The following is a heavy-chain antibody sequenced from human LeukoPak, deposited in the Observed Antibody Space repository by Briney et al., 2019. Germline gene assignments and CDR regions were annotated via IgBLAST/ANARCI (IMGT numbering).Heavy chain of an antibody. CDR3: ARDRGGYCSSTSCPIGFDY. J-gene: IGHJ4*02. CDR1: GFTFSSYA. V-gene: IGHV3-30*01. Sequence: GGSLRLSCAASGFTFSSYAMHWVRQAPGKGLEWVAVISYDGSNKYYADSVKGRFTISRDNSKNTLYLQMNSLRAEDTAVYYCARDRGGYCSSTSCPIGFDYWGQGTLVTVSS. CDR2: ISYDGSNK. D-gene: IGHD2-2*01.